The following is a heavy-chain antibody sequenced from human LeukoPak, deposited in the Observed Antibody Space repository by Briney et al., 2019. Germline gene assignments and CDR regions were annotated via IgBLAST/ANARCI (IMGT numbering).Heavy chain of an antibody. CDR3: ARGHPLRTVTTSAYYYYMDV. CDR1: GYTFTSYY. D-gene: IGHD4-17*01. Sequence: ASVKVSCKASGYTFTSYYMHWVRQAPGQGLGWMGIINPSGGSTSYAQKFQGRVTMTRDTSTSTVYMELSSLRSEDTAVYYCARGHPLRTVTTSAYYYYMDVWGKGTTVTVSS. CDR2: INPSGGST. J-gene: IGHJ6*03. V-gene: IGHV1-46*03.